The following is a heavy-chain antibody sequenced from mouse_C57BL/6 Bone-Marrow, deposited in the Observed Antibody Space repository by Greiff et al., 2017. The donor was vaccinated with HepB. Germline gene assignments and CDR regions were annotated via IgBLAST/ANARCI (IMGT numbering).Heavy chain of an antibody. D-gene: IGHD1-1*01. J-gene: IGHJ4*01. CDR1: GFTFSDYY. Sequence: EVKVVESGGGLVQPGGSLKLSCAASGFTFSDYYMYWVRQTPEKRLEWVAYISNGGGSTYYPDTVKGRFTISRDNAKNTLYLQMSRLKSEDTAMYYCARRMVQRSPYAMHYWGQGISVIVS. CDR3: ARRMVQRSPYAMHY. V-gene: IGHV5-12*01. CDR2: ISNGGGST.